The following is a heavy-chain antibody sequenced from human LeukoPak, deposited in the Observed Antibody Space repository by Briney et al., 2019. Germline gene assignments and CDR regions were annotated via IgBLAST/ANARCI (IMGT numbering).Heavy chain of an antibody. CDR2: MNPNSGNT. V-gene: IGHV1-8*01. D-gene: IGHD3-10*01. Sequence: ASVKVSSKASGYTFTSYDINWVRQATGQGLEWMGWMNPNSGNTGYAQKFQGRVTMTRNTSISTAYMELSSLRSEDTAVYYCARMEFSYSTYPFDYWGQGTLVTVSS. CDR3: ARMEFSYSTYPFDY. J-gene: IGHJ4*02. CDR1: GYTFTSYD.